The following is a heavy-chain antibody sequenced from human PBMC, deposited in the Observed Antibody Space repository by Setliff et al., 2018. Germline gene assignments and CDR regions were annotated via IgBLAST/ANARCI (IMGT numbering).Heavy chain of an antibody. Sequence: PGESLKISCKASGYSFTSYSIGWVRQMPGKGLEWMGIIYAGDSATRYSPSFQGQVSMSADKSINTAYLQWSSLKASDTAMYYCARLGAPASHDAFDIWGQGTMVTVSS. CDR1: GYSFTSYS. D-gene: IGHD6-25*01. V-gene: IGHV5-51*01. CDR2: IYAGDSAT. CDR3: ARLGAPASHDAFDI. J-gene: IGHJ3*02.